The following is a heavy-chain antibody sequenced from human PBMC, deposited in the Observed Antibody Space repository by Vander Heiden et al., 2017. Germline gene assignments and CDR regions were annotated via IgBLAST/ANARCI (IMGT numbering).Heavy chain of an antibody. V-gene: IGHV3-21*01. CDR3: ARDKASYYGMDV. CDR1: GFTFSSYS. J-gene: IGHJ6*02. CDR2: ISSSSSYI. Sequence: EVQLVESGGGLVKPGGSLSISCAASGFTFSSYSMNWVRQAPGKGLEWVSSISSSSSYIYYADSVKGRFTISRDNAKNSLYLQMNSLRAEDTAVYYCARDKASYYGMDVWGQGTTVTVSS.